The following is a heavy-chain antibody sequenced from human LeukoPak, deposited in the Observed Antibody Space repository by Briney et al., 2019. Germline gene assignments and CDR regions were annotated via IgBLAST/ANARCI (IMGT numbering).Heavy chain of an antibody. CDR1: GGSISSYY. D-gene: IGHD6-13*01. CDR2: IYYSGTT. CDR3: AREGGDYSSSWPWTVGY. J-gene: IGHJ4*02. Sequence: SETLSLTCTVSGGSISSYYWSWIRQPPGKGLEWIGYIYYSGTTNYNPSLKSRVIISVDTSKNQFSLKLSSVTAADTAVYYCAREGGDYSSSWPWTVGYWGQGTLVTVSS. V-gene: IGHV4-59*12.